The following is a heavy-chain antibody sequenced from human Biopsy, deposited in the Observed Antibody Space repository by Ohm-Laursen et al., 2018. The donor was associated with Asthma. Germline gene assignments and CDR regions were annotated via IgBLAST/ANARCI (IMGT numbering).Heavy chain of an antibody. D-gene: IGHD2-15*01. V-gene: IGHV4-59*07. Sequence: SVTLSLTCSVSGVSIRSFYWTWLRPPPGKGLEWVGNIHYSSSAYANPSLKSRSTISVDTSKMQISRRLSDVTAADTGVYYCAGFCSGGNCPDHWGQGTLVTVSS. CDR2: IHYSSSA. CDR1: GVSIRSFY. CDR3: AGFCSGGNCPDH. J-gene: IGHJ4*02.